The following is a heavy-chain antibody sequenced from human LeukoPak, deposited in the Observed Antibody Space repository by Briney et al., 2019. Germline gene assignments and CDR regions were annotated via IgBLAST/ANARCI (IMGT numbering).Heavy chain of an antibody. CDR2: IYTSGST. CDR1: GCSISSVSYY. CDR3: AGSGYSYALGY. V-gene: IGHV4-61*02. Sequence: SETLSLTCTVSGCSISSVSYYWSWIRQPAGKGLELIGRIYTSGSTNYNPALKSRVNISVDTSKNKFSLKLSSVTAEDTAVYYCAGSGYSYALGYWGQGHVVPVSS. J-gene: IGHJ1*01. D-gene: IGHD5-18*01.